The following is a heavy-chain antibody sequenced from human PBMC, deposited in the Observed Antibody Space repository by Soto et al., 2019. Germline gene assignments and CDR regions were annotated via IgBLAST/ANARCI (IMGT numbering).Heavy chain of an antibody. Sequence: QVQLQESGPGLVKPSGTLSLTCAVSGGSISSSNWWSWVRQPPGKGLEWIGEIYHSGSTSYNPSLKSRVSTSVAKSNTHFSLNLSSVTAADTAVYYCATYYPGNRPFHYWGQGTLVTLSS. J-gene: IGHJ4*02. V-gene: IGHV4-4*02. CDR1: GGSISSSNW. D-gene: IGHD1-26*01. CDR3: ATYYPGNRPFHY. CDR2: IYHSGST.